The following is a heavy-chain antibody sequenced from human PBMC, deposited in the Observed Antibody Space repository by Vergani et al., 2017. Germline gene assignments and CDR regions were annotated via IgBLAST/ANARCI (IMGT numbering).Heavy chain of an antibody. V-gene: IGHV4-59*01. J-gene: IGHJ5*02. Sequence: QVRLQELCPGLVKPSETLSLTCSVSCGPMSGYYWSWIRQPSGKELEWIGYMYHSGSTNYNPSLETRVTISGDTSKNQFSLKLNSVTAADTALYYCGRVADFYGLGSRLLDLWGQGILVTVSS. CDR1: CGPMSGYY. D-gene: IGHD3-10*01. CDR2: MYHSGST. CDR3: GRVADFYGLGSRLLDL.